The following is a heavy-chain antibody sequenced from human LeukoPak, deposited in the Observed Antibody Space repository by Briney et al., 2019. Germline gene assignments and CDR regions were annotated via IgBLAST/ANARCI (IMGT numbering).Heavy chain of an antibody. CDR1: GFTFRSYA. J-gene: IGHJ5*02. CDR2: ISGSGGYT. Sequence: QSGGSLRLSCAASGFTFRSYAMSWARQAPGKGLEWVTTISGSGGYTLYADSVKGRFTISRDNSKNTLYLQMNSLRAEDTAVYYCAKSKDGNIAASFDPWGQGTLVTVSS. D-gene: IGHD6-13*01. CDR3: AKSKDGNIAASFDP. V-gene: IGHV3-23*01.